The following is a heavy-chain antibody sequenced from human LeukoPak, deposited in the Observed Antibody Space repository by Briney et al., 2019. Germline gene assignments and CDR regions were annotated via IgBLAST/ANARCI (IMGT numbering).Heavy chain of an antibody. Sequence: GGSLRLSCAASGFTFSSHAMHWVRQAPGRGLEWVSFISYDGSTKTYADSVKGRFTTSRDISLHLQMNSLRVEDTAVYYCVRNNNNDYWGQGTLVTVSS. D-gene: IGHD2/OR15-2a*01. V-gene: IGHV3-30*02. CDR2: ISYDGSTK. J-gene: IGHJ4*02. CDR1: GFTFSSHA. CDR3: VRNNNNDY.